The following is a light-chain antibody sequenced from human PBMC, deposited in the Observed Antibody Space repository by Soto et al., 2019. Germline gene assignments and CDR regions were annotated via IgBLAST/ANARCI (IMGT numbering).Light chain of an antibody. J-gene: IGKJ2*01. Sequence: DIQVTQSPFLVSASVGDSVTITCRASQDITRWLAWYQQKPGQVPKVLIYSASSLQSGVPSRFSGGGSGKDFTLTISNLQPEDFATYYRPQVYRLQYTFGQGTQVDIX. CDR3: PQVYRLQYT. V-gene: IGKV1D-12*01. CDR1: QDITRW. CDR2: SAS.